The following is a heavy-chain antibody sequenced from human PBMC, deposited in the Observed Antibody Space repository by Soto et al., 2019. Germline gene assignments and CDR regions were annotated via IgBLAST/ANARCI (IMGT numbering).Heavy chain of an antibody. J-gene: IGHJ1*01. Sequence: GGSLRLSCAASGFTFSSYAMPWVRQAPGKGLEWVAVISYDGSNKYYADSVKGRFTISRDNSKNTLYLKMNSLRAEDTAVHYCARGCRVGYDFWSGYYVYWGQGTLVTVS. D-gene: IGHD3-3*01. V-gene: IGHV3-30-3*01. CDR1: GFTFSSYA. CDR3: ARGCRVGYDFWSGYYVY. CDR2: ISYDGSNK.